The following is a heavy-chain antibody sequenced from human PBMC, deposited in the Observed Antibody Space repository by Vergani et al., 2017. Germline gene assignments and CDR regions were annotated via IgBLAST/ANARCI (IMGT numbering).Heavy chain of an antibody. V-gene: IGHV1-69*13. Sequence: QVQLVQSGAEVKKPGSSVKVSCKASGGTFSSYAISWVRQAPGQGLEWMGRISHVFGTTNYAQRFQGRITITADKSTDTGYLRLNTLTSEDTAVYYCAREYETGGQVEDWGQGTLVTVSS. CDR3: AREYETGGQVED. D-gene: IGHD1-14*01. CDR1: GGTFSSYA. CDR2: ISHVFGTT. J-gene: IGHJ4*02.